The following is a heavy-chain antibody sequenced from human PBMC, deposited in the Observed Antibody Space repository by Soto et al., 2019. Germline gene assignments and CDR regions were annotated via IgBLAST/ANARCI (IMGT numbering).Heavy chain of an antibody. CDR2: IIPIFGTA. CDR3: ARSVWFGELSPHYYYYYGMDV. Sequence: ASVKVSCKASGGTFSSYAISWVRQAPGQGLEWMGGIIPIFGTANYAQKFQGRVTITADESTSTAYMELSSLRSEDTAVYYCARSVWFGELSPHYYYYYGMDVWGQGTTVTVSS. J-gene: IGHJ6*02. D-gene: IGHD3-10*01. V-gene: IGHV1-69*13. CDR1: GGTFSSYA.